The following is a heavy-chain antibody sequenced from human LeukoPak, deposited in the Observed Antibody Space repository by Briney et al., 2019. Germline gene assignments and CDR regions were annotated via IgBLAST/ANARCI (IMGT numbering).Heavy chain of an antibody. CDR1: EFSFSSYT. V-gene: IGHV3-48*01. J-gene: IGHJ6*03. D-gene: IGHD3-10*01. CDR3: ARSELGYNYYYMDV. Sequence: GGSLRLSCAASEFSFSSYTMNWVRQAPGKGLEWVSYISGTSSTIYYADSVKGRFTISRDNSKNTLYLQMNSLRAEDTAVYYCARSELGYNYYYMDVWGKGTTVTISS. CDR2: ISGTSSTI.